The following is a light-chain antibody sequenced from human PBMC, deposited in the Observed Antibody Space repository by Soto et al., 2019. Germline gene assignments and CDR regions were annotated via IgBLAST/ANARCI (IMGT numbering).Light chain of an antibody. Sequence: PGERATLSCRASQSVDSRYLAWYQQKPGQAPRLVIHAVSRRATGIPDRFSGSGSGTDFTLTISRLEPEDFAEYYCQQYGSSPRYSFGQGTKLEIK. V-gene: IGKV3-20*01. CDR3: QQYGSSPRYS. CDR1: QSVDSRY. J-gene: IGKJ2*03. CDR2: AVS.